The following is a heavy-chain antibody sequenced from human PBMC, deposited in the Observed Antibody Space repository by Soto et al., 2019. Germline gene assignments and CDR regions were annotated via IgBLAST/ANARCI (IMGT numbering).Heavy chain of an antibody. CDR2: IWYDGSNK. V-gene: IGHV3-33*01. CDR3: ARLAGIGYFDL. Sequence: QVKLVESGGGVVQPGRSLRLSCAASGFTFSSYGMHWVRQAPGKGLEWVAVIWYDGSNKYYADSVKGRFTISRDNSKNTLYLQMNSLRAEDTAVYYCARLAGIGYFDLWGRGTLVTVSS. D-gene: IGHD6-19*01. CDR1: GFTFSSYG. J-gene: IGHJ2*01.